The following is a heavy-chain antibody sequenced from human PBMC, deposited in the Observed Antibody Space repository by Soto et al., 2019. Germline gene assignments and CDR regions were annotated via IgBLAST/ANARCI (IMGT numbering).Heavy chain of an antibody. Sequence: ASVKVSCKASGYTFTSYAMHWVRQAPGQRLEWMGWINAGNGNTKYSQKLQGRVTITRDTSASTAYMELSSLRSEDTAVYYCARGHCSGGSCYYDYWGQGTLVTVSS. CDR3: ARGHCSGGSCYYDY. V-gene: IGHV1-3*01. D-gene: IGHD2-15*01. CDR1: GYTFTSYA. CDR2: INAGNGNT. J-gene: IGHJ4*02.